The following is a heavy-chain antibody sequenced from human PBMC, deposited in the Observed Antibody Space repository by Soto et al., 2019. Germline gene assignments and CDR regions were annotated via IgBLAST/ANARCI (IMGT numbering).Heavy chain of an antibody. V-gene: IGHV3-9*01. CDR3: AKDRDPDTASGYSWFDP. CDR2: ISWNSGSI. Sequence: EVQLVESGGGLVQPGRSLRLSCAASGFTFDDYAMHWVRQAPGKGLEWVSGISWNSGSIGYADSVKGRFTISRDNAKNSLYLQMNSLRAEDTALCYCAKDRDPDTASGYSWFDPWGQGTLVTVSS. J-gene: IGHJ5*02. D-gene: IGHD5-18*01. CDR1: GFTFDDYA.